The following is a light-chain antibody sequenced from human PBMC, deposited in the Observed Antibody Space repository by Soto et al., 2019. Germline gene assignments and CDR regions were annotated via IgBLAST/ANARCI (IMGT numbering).Light chain of an antibody. Sequence: QSALTQPASVSGSPGQSITISCTGTSSDVGGYNYVSWYQQHPGKAPKLMIYEVSNRPSGVSNRFSGSKSGNTASLTISGLQAEDEADYYCSSYTSSSKVFGGRTKVTVL. CDR1: SSDVGGYNY. CDR3: SSYTSSSKV. CDR2: EVS. J-gene: IGLJ2*01. V-gene: IGLV2-14*01.